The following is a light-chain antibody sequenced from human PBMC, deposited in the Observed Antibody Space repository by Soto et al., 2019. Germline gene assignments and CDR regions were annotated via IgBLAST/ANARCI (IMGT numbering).Light chain of an antibody. V-gene: IGKV1-39*01. CDR1: QSISNY. CDR3: QQSYSMPRPT. Sequence: DIQMTQSPSSLSASVGDRVTITCRASQSISNYLNWYQQKPGRVPKLLIYATSTLQSGVPSRSSGSGSGTDFTLTISSLQPEDFATYYCQQSYSMPRPTFGQGTKLEIK. J-gene: IGKJ2*01. CDR2: ATS.